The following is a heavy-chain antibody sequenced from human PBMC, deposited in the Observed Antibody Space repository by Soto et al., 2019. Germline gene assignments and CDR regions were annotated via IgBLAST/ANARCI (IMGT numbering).Heavy chain of an antibody. J-gene: IGHJ5*02. CDR3: ARTGKFYYYDTSFLPLDP. D-gene: IGHD3-22*01. V-gene: IGHV4-4*02. Sequence: SVMLPLTWSVFDGTIGNIRGWSCVSMSPGKGLEWIGDIYHLGTTNYNPSLKSRATLSVDKSKNQFSLKLTSVTAADTAVYFCARTGKFYYYDTSFLPLDPWGPGLLVTVS. CDR1: DGTIGNIRG. CDR2: IYHLGTT.